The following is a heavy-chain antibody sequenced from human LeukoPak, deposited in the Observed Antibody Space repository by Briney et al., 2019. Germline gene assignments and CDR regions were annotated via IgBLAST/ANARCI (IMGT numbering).Heavy chain of an antibody. CDR1: GGSIRISSYY. V-gene: IGHV4-39*07. J-gene: IGHJ4*02. CDR3: ARGGVGATEGDYFDY. Sequence: SETLSLTCTVSGGSIRISSYYWSWIRQPPGKGLEWIGEINHSGSTNYNPSLKSRVTISVDTSKNQFSLKLSSVTAADTAVYYCARGGVGATEGDYFDYWGQGTLVTVSS. CDR2: INHSGST. D-gene: IGHD1-26*01.